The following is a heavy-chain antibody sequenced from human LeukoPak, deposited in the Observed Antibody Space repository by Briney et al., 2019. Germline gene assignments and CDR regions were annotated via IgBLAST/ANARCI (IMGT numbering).Heavy chain of an antibody. J-gene: IGHJ3*02. V-gene: IGHV4-59*12. Sequence: PSETLSLTCTVSGGSMSSYYWSWIRQPPGKGLDWIGYIHYSGSTNYNPSLKSRVTISVDTSKNQFSLKLSSVTAADTAVYYCARCYYDSSGYPHDAFDIWGQGTMVTVSS. CDR3: ARCYYDSSGYPHDAFDI. D-gene: IGHD3-22*01. CDR1: GGSMSSYY. CDR2: IHYSGST.